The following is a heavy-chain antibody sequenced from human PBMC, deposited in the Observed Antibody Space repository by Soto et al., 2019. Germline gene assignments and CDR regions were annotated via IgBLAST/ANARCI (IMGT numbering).Heavy chain of an antibody. Sequence: QVQLVQSGAEVKKPGSSVKVSCKASGGTFSNYVVNWVRQAPGQGLEWMGRIIPISGAANYAQKFQGRVTITADKSTSTSHMELSSLRSEDTAVYYCARDMTSTVVPYFDFWGQGTLVTVSS. D-gene: IGHD2-21*01. CDR2: IIPISGAA. V-gene: IGHV1-69*06. CDR3: ARDMTSTVVPYFDF. J-gene: IGHJ4*02. CDR1: GGTFSNYV.